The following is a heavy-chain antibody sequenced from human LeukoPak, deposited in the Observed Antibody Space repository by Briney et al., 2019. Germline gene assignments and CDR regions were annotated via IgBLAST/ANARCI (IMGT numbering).Heavy chain of an antibody. D-gene: IGHD3-22*01. CDR2: ISGSGGST. CDR3: AKQGFGTMIVVVGDFDY. V-gene: IGHV3-23*01. J-gene: IGHJ4*02. Sequence: PGGSLRLSCAASGFSVSNNYMIWVRQAPGKGLEWVSAISGSGGSTYYADSVKGRFTISRDNSKNTLYLQMNSLRAEDTAVYYCAKQGFGTMIVVVGDFDYWGQGTLVTVSS. CDR1: GFSVSNNY.